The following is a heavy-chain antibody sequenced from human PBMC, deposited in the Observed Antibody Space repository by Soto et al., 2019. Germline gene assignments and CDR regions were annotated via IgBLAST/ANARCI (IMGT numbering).Heavy chain of an antibody. J-gene: IGHJ4*02. CDR1: GFTFSDYA. D-gene: IGHD1-7*01. CDR3: AKGRNWNYVQYFDF. CDR2: ISERGATT. Sequence: EVQLLESGGGVVQPGGSLRLSCAASGFTFSDYAMSWVRQTPGQGLEWVSAISERGATTSYADSVKGRFIISRDNSKNTLYLEMKSLRAEDTAVYYCAKGRNWNYVQYFDFWGQGTLVTVSS. V-gene: IGHV3-23*01.